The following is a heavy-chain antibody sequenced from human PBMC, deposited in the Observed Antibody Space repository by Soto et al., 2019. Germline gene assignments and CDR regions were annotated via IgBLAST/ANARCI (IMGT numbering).Heavy chain of an antibody. V-gene: IGHV1-18*01. Sequence: QVQLVQSGAELKKPGASVKVSCKASGYTFTNYGISWVRQAPGQGLEWMGWINTYHGNTKYAQKLQGRVTMTKDTSTSTAYMELTSLRSDDTAVYYCARSPGYSASWGYFYYGMKIWCQGTTVIFSS. CDR1: GYTFTNYG. J-gene: IGHJ6*02. D-gene: IGHD6-13*01. CDR3: ARSPGYSASWGYFYYGMKI. CDR2: INTYHGNT.